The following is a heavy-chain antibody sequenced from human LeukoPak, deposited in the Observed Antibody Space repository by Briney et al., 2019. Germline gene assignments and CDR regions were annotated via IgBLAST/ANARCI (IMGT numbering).Heavy chain of an antibody. V-gene: IGHV1-69*04. Sequence: SVTVSLKGSGGTVSSYAFCWVRQPPAQGLEWVGRIIPILGRANNAQKVQGRVTITADKSTRPAYMELSRLRSEDAAVYYCARASAFEGWFGPWGQGTVVTVSS. J-gene: IGHJ5*02. D-gene: IGHD3-10*01. CDR1: GGTVSSYA. CDR2: IIPILGRA. CDR3: ARASAFEGWFGP.